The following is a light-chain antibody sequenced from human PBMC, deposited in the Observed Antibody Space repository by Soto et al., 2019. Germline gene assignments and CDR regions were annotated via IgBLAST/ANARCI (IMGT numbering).Light chain of an antibody. CDR1: SSSIGSNT. V-gene: IGLV1-44*01. Sequence: QSVLTQPPSASGTPGQRVTISCSGSSSSIGSNTVNWYQQLPGAAPQHLIYNNNQRPSGVPDRFSGSKSGTSASLAISGLQSEDEADYYCAAWDDSLNGYVFGTGTKLTVL. CDR2: NNN. J-gene: IGLJ1*01. CDR3: AAWDDSLNGYV.